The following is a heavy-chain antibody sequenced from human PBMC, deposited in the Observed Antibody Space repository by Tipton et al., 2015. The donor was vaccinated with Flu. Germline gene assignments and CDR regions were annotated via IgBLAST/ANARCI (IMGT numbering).Heavy chain of an antibody. CDR2: INHSGST. CDR1: GGSFSGYY. Sequence: TLSLTCAVYGGSFSGYYWSWIRQPPGKGLEWIGEINHSGSTNYNPSLKSRVTISVDTSKNQFSLKLSSVTAADTAVYYCARKYCSGGSCYHFDYWGQGTLVTVSS. D-gene: IGHD2-15*01. CDR3: ARKYCSGGSCYHFDY. J-gene: IGHJ4*02. V-gene: IGHV4-34*01.